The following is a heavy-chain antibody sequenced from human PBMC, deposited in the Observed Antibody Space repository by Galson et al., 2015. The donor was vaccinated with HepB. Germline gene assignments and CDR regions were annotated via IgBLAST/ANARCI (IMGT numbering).Heavy chain of an antibody. J-gene: IGHJ5*02. D-gene: IGHD3-3*01. V-gene: IGHV4-34*01. CDR2: INHSGST. Sequence: ETLSLTCAVYGGSFSGYYWSWIRQPPGKGLEWIGEINHSGSTNYNPSLKSRVTISVDTSKNQFSLKLSSVTAADTAVYYCARVSLYYDFWSGYHNWFDPWGQGTLVTVSS. CDR3: ARVSLYYDFWSGYHNWFDP. CDR1: GGSFSGYY.